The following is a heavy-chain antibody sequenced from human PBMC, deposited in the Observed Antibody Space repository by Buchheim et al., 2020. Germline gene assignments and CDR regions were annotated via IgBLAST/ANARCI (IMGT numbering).Heavy chain of an antibody. CDR3: ATDSGLYSGSYWGY. D-gene: IGHD1-26*01. CDR2: ISTRITT. V-gene: IGHV3-48*01. CDR1: GFTFSSYS. Sequence: EVQLVESGGGLVQPGGSLRLSCSASGFTFSSYSMNWVRQAPGKGLECGSYISTRITTYYADSVKCRFTISRDNAKNSLYLQMNSLRAEDTGMYSCATDSGLYSGSYWGYWGQGTL. J-gene: IGHJ4*02.